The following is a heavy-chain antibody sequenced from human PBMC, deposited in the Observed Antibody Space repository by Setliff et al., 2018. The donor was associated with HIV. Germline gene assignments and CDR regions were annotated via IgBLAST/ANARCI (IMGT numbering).Heavy chain of an antibody. D-gene: IGHD6-13*01. CDR1: GGSIKSSSYY. J-gene: IGHJ1*01. V-gene: IGHV4-39*07. Sequence: SETLSLTCTVSGGSIKSSSYYWSWIRQPPGKGLEWIGSIYYSGNTYYNPSLKSRVTISEDRSRNQFSLRLSSVTAADTAIYYCARVPTSSWYVTTQRTKEYFHHWGQGTLVTVSS. CDR2: IYYSGNT. CDR3: ARVPTSSWYVTTQRTKEYFHH.